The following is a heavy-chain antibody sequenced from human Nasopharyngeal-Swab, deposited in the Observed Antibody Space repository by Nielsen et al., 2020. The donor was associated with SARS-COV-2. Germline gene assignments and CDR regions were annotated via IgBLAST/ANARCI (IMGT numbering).Heavy chain of an antibody. J-gene: IGHJ6*04. Sequence: GESLKISCAASGFIFSSYAMHWVRQAPGKGLEWVAVISYDGSNKYYADSVKGRFTISRDNSKNTLYLQMNSLRAEDTAVYYCARAEVAGTWTALGAYYYYGMDVWGKGTTVTVSS. CDR3: ARAEVAGTWTALGAYYYYGMDV. D-gene: IGHD6-19*01. CDR1: GFIFSSYA. V-gene: IGHV3-30*04. CDR2: ISYDGSNK.